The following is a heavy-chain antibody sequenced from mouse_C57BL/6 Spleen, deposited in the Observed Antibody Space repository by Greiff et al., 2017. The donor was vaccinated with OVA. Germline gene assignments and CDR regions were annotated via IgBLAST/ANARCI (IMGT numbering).Heavy chain of an antibody. J-gene: IGHJ1*03. CDR3: ARDDPVVATHWYFDV. CDR2: ISYDGSN. CDR1: GYSITSGYY. D-gene: IGHD1-1*01. V-gene: IGHV3-6*01. Sequence: DVQLQESGPGLVKPSQSLSLTCSVTGYSITSGYYWNWIRQFPGNKLEWMGYISYDGSNNYNPSLKNRISITRDTSKNQFFLKLNSVTTEDTATYYCARDDPVVATHWYFDVWGTGTTVTVSS.